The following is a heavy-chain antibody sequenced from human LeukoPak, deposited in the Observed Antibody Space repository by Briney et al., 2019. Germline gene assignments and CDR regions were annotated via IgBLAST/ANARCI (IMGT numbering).Heavy chain of an antibody. V-gene: IGHV4-59*01. CDR2: IYYSGST. CDR1: GFTFGDYA. J-gene: IGHJ5*02. D-gene: IGHD3-3*01. CDR3: ARGGYDFWSGLSTTNWFDP. Sequence: GSLRLSCTASGFTFGDYAMSWVRQAPGKGLEWIGYIYYSGSTNYNPSLKSRVTISVDTSKNQFSLKLSSVTAADTAVYYCARGGYDFWSGLSTTNWFDPWGQGTLVTVSS.